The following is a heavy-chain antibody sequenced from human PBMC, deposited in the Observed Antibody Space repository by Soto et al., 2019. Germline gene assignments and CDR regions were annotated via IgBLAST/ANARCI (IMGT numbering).Heavy chain of an antibody. D-gene: IGHD3-3*01. CDR1: GGTFSSYA. CDR2: IIPIFGTA. J-gene: IGHJ5*02. Sequence: SVKVCCKASGGTFSSYAISWVRQAPGQGLEWMGGIIPIFGTANYAQKFQGRVTITADKSTSTAYMELSSLRSEDTAVYYCARVKDDLGDRWFDPRGQVPLVPVSA. CDR3: ARVKDDLGDRWFDP. V-gene: IGHV1-69*06.